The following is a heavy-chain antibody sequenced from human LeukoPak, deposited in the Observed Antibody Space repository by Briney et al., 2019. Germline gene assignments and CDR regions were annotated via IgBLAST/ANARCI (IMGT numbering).Heavy chain of an antibody. J-gene: IGHJ5*02. D-gene: IGHD3-10*01. V-gene: IGHV4-39*01. Sequence: PSETLSLTCVVSGGSISSRNWWSWIRQPPGKGLEWIGSIYDSGSTYYNPSLKSRVTISVDTSKNQFSLKLNSVTAADTAVYYCARHYGPWGQGTLVTVSS. CDR1: GGSISSRNW. CDR3: ARHYGP. CDR2: IYDSGST.